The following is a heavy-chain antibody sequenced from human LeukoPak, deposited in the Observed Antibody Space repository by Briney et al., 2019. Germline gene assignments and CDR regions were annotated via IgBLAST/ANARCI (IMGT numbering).Heavy chain of an antibody. V-gene: IGHV4-31*03. CDR2: FYYSGST. CDR3: ARVLWSQYYFDY. Sequence: PSETLSLTCTVSGGSISSGGYYWSWIRQHPGKGLEWIGYFYYSGSTYYHPSLKSRVTISVDTSKNQFSLKLSSVTAADTAVYYCARVLWSQYYFDYWGQGTLVTVSS. J-gene: IGHJ4*02. D-gene: IGHD2/OR15-2a*01. CDR1: GGSISSGGYY.